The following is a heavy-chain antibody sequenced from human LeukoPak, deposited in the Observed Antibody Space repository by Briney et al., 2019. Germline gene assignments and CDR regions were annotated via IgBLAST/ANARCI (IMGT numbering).Heavy chain of an antibody. J-gene: IGHJ4*02. CDR3: ATSGDGGSYARLGIAY. CDR2: IYPGDSDT. D-gene: IGHD1-26*01. Sequence: GESLKISCKGSGYSFTTYWIGWVRQMPGKGLEWMGIIYPGDSDTRYGPSFQGQVTISADKSISTAYLQWSSLKASDTAMYYCATSGDGGSYARLGIAYWGQGTLVTVSS. CDR1: GYSFTTYW. V-gene: IGHV5-51*01.